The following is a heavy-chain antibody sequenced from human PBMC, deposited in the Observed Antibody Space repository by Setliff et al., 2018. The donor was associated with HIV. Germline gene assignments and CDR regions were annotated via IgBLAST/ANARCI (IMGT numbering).Heavy chain of an antibody. CDR1: GFTFSTYW. Sequence: GGSLRLSCAASGFTFSTYWMSWVRQAPGTGLEWVANIKQYGRSTDYAESVKGRFTISKDTARNTLYLQMNTVTAEDTAVYYCTTPRISGSSGWYFDYWGHGTLVTVSS. J-gene: IGHJ4*01. CDR2: IKQYGRST. D-gene: IGHD3-10*01. V-gene: IGHV3-7*01. CDR3: TTPRISGSSGWYFDY.